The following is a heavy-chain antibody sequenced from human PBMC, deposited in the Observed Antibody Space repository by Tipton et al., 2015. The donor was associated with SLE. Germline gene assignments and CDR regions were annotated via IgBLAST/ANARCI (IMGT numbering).Heavy chain of an antibody. J-gene: IGHJ5*02. CDR1: GGSFSGHY. Sequence: TLSLTCAVYGGSFSGHYWTWIRQSSGKGLEWIGQVNHYGRTNYNPSLTSRVTISVDTSKNHFSLNLTSAMAADTAVYYCARGAYGVVSVHSYNWFDPWGQGILVTVSS. CDR3: ARGAYGVVSVHSYNWFDP. D-gene: IGHD3-3*01. V-gene: IGHV4-34*01. CDR2: VNHYGRT.